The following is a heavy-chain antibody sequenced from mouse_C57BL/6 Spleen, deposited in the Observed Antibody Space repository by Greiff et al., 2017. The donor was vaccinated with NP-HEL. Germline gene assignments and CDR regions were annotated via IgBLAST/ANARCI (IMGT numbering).Heavy chain of an antibody. D-gene: IGHD2-4*01. V-gene: IGHV1-42*01. CDR3: ARDDYDGYYFDY. Sequence: VQLKESGPELVKPGASVKISCKASGYSFTGYYMNWVKQSPEKSLEWIGEINPSTGGTTYNQKFKAKATLTVDKSSSTAYMQLKSLTSEDSAVYYCARDDYDGYYFDYWGQGTTLTVSS. CDR1: GYSFTGYY. CDR2: INPSTGGT. J-gene: IGHJ2*01.